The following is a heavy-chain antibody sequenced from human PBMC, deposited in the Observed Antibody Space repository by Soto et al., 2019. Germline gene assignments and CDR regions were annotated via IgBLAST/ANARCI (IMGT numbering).Heavy chain of an antibody. V-gene: IGHV1-18*01. D-gene: IGHD5-18*01. J-gene: IGHJ4*02. CDR1: GYTFTSYG. CDR2: ISAYNGNT. CDR3: ARDKFRIQLCFNDY. Sequence: ASVKVSCKASGYTFTSYGISWVRQAPGQGLEWMGWISAYNGNTNYAQKLQVRVTMTTDTSTSTAYMELRSMRSDDTAVYYLARDKFRIQLCFNDYWGQGTLVTVSS.